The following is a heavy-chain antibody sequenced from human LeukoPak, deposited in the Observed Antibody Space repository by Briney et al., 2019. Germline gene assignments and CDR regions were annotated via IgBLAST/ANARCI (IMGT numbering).Heavy chain of an antibody. Sequence: GESLKISCKDIGYSFANYWFGWVRQMPGKGLERIGVIYPGDSDTKYSPSFQGHVTFSADKSVSTAYLQWSSLRASDTAMYYCARRSYVGSTSAFDIWGQGTMVTVSS. CDR3: ARRSYVGSTSAFDI. CDR1: GYSFANYW. D-gene: IGHD1-26*01. V-gene: IGHV5-51*01. J-gene: IGHJ3*02. CDR2: IYPGDSDT.